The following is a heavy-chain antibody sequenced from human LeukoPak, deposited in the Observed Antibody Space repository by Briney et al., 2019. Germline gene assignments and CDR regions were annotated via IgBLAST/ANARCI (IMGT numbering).Heavy chain of an antibody. D-gene: IGHD3-10*01. Sequence: PGGSLRLSCAASGFVLSSYTMKWVRQAPGKGPDWVSSITSSSTYIDHADSVKGRFTISRDNAKNSLYLEMNSLRAEDTAVYYCARDAGGPSDYWGQGTLVTVSS. CDR1: GFVLSSYT. V-gene: IGHV3-21*01. CDR2: ITSSSTYI. CDR3: ARDAGGPSDY. J-gene: IGHJ4*02.